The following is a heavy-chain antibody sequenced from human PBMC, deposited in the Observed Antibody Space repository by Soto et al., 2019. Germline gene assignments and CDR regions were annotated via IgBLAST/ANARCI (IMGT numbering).Heavy chain of an antibody. CDR1: GFTFSTYA. Sequence: RWSLRLSCAASGFTFSTYAMNWVRQAPGKGLEWVSAISGGGGTTYSADSVKGRVTISRDNSKNTLYLQMNSLRAEDTAVYYCAKVSLGALTFTDYSYYGLDFWGQGPSVTLSS. CDR3: AKVSLGALTFTDYSYYGLDF. D-gene: IGHD1-26*01. V-gene: IGHV3-23*01. J-gene: IGHJ6*02. CDR2: ISGGGGTT.